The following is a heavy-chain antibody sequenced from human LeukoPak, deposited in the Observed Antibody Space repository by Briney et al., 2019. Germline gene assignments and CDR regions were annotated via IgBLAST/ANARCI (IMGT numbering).Heavy chain of an antibody. D-gene: IGHD5-24*01. CDR3: GRDSRWAQPDC. V-gene: IGHV1-46*01. J-gene: IGHJ4*02. Sequence: ASVKVSCKASGYTFTNYYVHWVRQAPGQGLEWMGIINPRGGTTRYAKKFQGRVTMTRDMSTSTVYMEVSSLRSEDTAVYYCGRDSRWAQPDCWGQGTLVTVSS. CDR2: INPRGGTT. CDR1: GYTFTNYY.